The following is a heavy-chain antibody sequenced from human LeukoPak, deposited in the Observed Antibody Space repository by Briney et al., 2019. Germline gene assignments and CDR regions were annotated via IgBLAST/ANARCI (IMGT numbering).Heavy chain of an antibody. V-gene: IGHV3-21*01. Sequence: GGSLRLSCAASGFSFSSYSMNWVRQAPGKGLEWVSSISSGSTYIYYADSVKGRFTISRDNAKNSLYLQINTLRAEDTAVYYCASELGCNTSMDYWGQGTLVTVSS. CDR1: GFSFSSYS. J-gene: IGHJ4*01. D-gene: IGHD4-23*01. CDR3: ASELGCNTSMDY. CDR2: ISSGSTYI.